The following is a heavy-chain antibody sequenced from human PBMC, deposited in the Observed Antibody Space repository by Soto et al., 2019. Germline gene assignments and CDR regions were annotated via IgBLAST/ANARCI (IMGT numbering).Heavy chain of an antibody. CDR2: INAGDGDT. CDR1: GYTITCCA. Sequence: ASVKVSCKASGYTITCCALHWVRQAPGQRPGWMAWINAGDGDTRYSQNFQDRLTIIRDTSANTAYMELSSLRSEDTAVYYCARDCDEEAAAEMDYWGQGTLVTVSS. D-gene: IGHD6-13*01. V-gene: IGHV1-3*01. CDR3: ARDCDEEAAAEMDY. J-gene: IGHJ4*02.